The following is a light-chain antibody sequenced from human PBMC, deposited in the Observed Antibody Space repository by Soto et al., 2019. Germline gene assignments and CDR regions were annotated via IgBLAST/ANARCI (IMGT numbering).Light chain of an antibody. CDR1: QSVSSY. CDR3: QQYGVSPRT. V-gene: IGKV3-20*01. CDR2: DAS. J-gene: IGKJ1*01. Sequence: EIVLTQSSATLSLSPGARATLSCRASQSVSSYLAWYQQKPGQAPRLLIYDASSRATGIPDRFSGSGSGTDFSLTISRLEPEDFAVYYCQQYGVSPRTFGQGTKVDI.